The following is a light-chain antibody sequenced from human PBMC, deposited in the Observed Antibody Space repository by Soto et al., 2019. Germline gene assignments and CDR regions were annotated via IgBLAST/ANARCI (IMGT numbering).Light chain of an antibody. CDR3: QQYGSSYT. J-gene: IGKJ2*01. CDR1: QSVSSSF. V-gene: IGKV3-20*01. Sequence: EIVLTQSPGTLSVSPGERATLSCRASQSVSSSFLAWYQQKPGQAPRLLIYGASSRATGIPDRFSGSGSGTDFTLTISRLEPEDFAVYYCQQYGSSYTFGQGTKLEI. CDR2: GAS.